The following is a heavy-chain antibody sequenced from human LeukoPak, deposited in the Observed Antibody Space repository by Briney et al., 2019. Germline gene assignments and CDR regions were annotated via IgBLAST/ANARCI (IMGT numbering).Heavy chain of an antibody. V-gene: IGHV3-23*01. CDR3: AKDSGGRGYYDILTGYHYFDY. CDR1: GFTFSSYA. D-gene: IGHD3-9*01. CDR2: ISGSGGST. Sequence: GGSLRLSCAASGFTFSSYAMSWVRQAPGKGLEWVSAISGSGGSTYYADSVKGRFTISRDNSKNTLYLQMNSLRAEDTAVYYCAKDSGGRGYYDILTGYHYFDYWGQGTLVTVSS. J-gene: IGHJ4*02.